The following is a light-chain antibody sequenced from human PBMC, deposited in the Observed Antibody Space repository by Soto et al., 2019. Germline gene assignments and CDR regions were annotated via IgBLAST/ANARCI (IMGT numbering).Light chain of an antibody. CDR2: KAS. J-gene: IGKJ5*01. CDR1: QRISSW. CDR3: QHYNSYLIT. Sequence: DIQMTQSPSTLSASVGDRVTITCRASQRISSWLAWYQQKPGKAPKLLIYKASSLQIGVPSRFSGSGSGTEFTLTISSLQPDDFATYYCQHYNSYLITFGQGTRLEIK. V-gene: IGKV1-5*03.